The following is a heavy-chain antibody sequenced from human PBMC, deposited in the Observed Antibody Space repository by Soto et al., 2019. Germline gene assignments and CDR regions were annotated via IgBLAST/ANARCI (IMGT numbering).Heavy chain of an antibody. V-gene: IGHV3-30*03. D-gene: IGHD5-18*01. Sequence: PGGSLRLSCAASGFTFSSYGMHWVRQAPGKGLEWVAVISYDGSNKYYADSVKGRFTISRDNSKNTLYLQMNSLRAEDTAVYYCARGRTGYSGFDYWGQGTLVTVSS. CDR2: ISYDGSNK. CDR1: GFTFSSYG. CDR3: ARGRTGYSGFDY. J-gene: IGHJ4*02.